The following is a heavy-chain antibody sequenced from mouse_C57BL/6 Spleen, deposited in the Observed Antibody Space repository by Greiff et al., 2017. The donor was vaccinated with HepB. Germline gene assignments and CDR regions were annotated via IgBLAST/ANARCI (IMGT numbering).Heavy chain of an antibody. CDR3: ARRGGNYGGKWDY. CDR1: GFTFTAYY. D-gene: IGHD2-1*01. J-gene: IGHJ2*01. V-gene: IGHV5-12*01. CDR2: ISTGGGST. Sequence: EVQLVQPGAGLVQPGGSLKLSCAASGFTFTAYYMYWVRQTPEHGLEWVAYISTGGGSTYYPDTVKGRFTISRDTAKNTLYLQMSRLKSEDTAMYCCARRGGNYGGKWDYGGQGTTLTVSS.